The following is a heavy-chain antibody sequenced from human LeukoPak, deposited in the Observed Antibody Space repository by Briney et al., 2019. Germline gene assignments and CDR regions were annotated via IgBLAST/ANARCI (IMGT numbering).Heavy chain of an antibody. CDR2: IYYTGST. V-gene: IGHV4-39*01. J-gene: IGHJ4*02. CDR3: ARRSSSYYFDY. Sequence: SETLSLTCTFSVGSISSISYYWGWIPHPPGKGLEWIGSIYYTGSTFYNPSLKSRVTISVDTSKNQFSLKLASVTAADTAVYYCARRSSSYYFDYWGQGTLVTVSS. CDR1: VGSISSISYY.